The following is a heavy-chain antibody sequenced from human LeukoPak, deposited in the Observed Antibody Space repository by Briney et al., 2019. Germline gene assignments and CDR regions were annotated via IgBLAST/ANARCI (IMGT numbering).Heavy chain of an antibody. J-gene: IGHJ6*03. D-gene: IGHD7-27*01. CDR2: ISSSSSTI. V-gene: IGHV3-48*01. CDR1: GFTFNSYN. Sequence: GGSLRLSCAASGFTFNSYNMNWVRQAPGKGLEWVSYISSSSSTIYYPDSVKGRFTISRGNAKNSLYLQMNSLRAEDTAVYYCARVPTGASGTNYFYYYMDVWGKGTTVTVSS. CDR3: ARVPTGASGTNYFYYYMDV.